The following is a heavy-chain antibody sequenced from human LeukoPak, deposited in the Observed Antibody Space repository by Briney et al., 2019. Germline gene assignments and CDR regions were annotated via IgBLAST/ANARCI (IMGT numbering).Heavy chain of an antibody. V-gene: IGHV3-30*18. CDR2: ISYDGLNK. J-gene: IGHJ4*02. CDR1: GLTFSYYG. D-gene: IGHD5-12*01. Sequence: GGSLRLSCAASGLTFSYYGIHWVRQAPGKRLEWVAVISYDGLNKNYADSVKGRFTISRDNSKNTLYLQMNSLRVEDTAVYYCAKGVRSGYDRLDFWGQGTLVTVSS. CDR3: AKGVRSGYDRLDF.